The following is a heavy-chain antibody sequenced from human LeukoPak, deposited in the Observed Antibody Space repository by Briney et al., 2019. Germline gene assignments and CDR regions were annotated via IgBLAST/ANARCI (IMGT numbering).Heavy chain of an antibody. V-gene: IGHV3-13*01. Sequence: PGGSLRLPCAASGFTFSSYDMHWVRQATGKGLEWVSAIGTAGDTYYPGSVKGRFTISRENAKNSLYLQMNSLRAGDTAVYYCAREAYCSGGSCYREGGAFDIWGQGTMVTVSS. CDR1: GFTFSSYD. D-gene: IGHD2-15*01. CDR2: IGTAGDT. CDR3: AREAYCSGGSCYREGGAFDI. J-gene: IGHJ3*02.